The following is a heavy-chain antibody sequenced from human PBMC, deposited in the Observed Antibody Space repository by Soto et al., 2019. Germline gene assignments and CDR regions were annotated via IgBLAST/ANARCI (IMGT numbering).Heavy chain of an antibody. J-gene: IGHJ4*02. CDR3: ARTSIAAAGQPFDY. CDR1: GYTFAGYY. V-gene: IGHV1-2*02. Sequence: ASVKVSCKASGYTFAGYYMHWVLQAPGQGLEWMGWINPNSGGTNYAQKFQGRVTMTRDTSISTAYMELSRLRSDDTAVYYCARTSIAAAGQPFDYWGQGTLVTVSS. D-gene: IGHD6-13*01. CDR2: INPNSGGT.